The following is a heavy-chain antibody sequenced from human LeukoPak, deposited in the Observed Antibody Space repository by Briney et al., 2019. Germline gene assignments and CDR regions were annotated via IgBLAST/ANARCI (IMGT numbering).Heavy chain of an antibody. J-gene: IGHJ4*02. CDR1: GGSISSGDYY. Sequence: SQTLSLTCTVSGGSISSGDYYWSWIRQPAGKGLEWIGRIYTSGSTNYNPSLKSRVTMSVDTSKNQFSLKLSSVTAADTAVYYCARVVGWQLDDWGQGTLVTVSS. D-gene: IGHD4-23*01. CDR3: ARVVGWQLDD. V-gene: IGHV4-61*02. CDR2: IYTSGST.